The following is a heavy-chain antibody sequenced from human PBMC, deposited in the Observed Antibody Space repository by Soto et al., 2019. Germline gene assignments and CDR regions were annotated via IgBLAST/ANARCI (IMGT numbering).Heavy chain of an antibody. CDR2: ISSSSSYT. Sequence: GGSLRLSCAASGFTFSDYYMSWIRQAPGKGLEWVSYISSSSSYTNYADSVKGRFTISRDNAKNSLYLQMNSLRAEDTAVYYCARSFDDFWSGRSPYGMDVWGQGTTVTVSS. CDR1: GFTFSDYY. V-gene: IGHV3-11*06. CDR3: ARSFDDFWSGRSPYGMDV. D-gene: IGHD3-3*01. J-gene: IGHJ6*02.